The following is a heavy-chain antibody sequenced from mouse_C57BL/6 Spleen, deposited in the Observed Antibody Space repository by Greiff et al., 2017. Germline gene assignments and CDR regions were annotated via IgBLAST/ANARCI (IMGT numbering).Heavy chain of an antibody. CDR2: IWGDGST. J-gene: IGHJ2*01. Sequence: VKLVESGPGLVAPSQSLSITCTVSGFSLTSYGVSWVRQPPGQGLEWLGVIWGDGSTTYHSALISRLSINKDNSKSQVYLKLNSQLTDNTATYYCAEPGYYEYDEGYYFDYWGQGTTLTVSS. CDR1: GFSLTSYG. D-gene: IGHD2-4*01. CDR3: AEPGYYEYDEGYYFDY. V-gene: IGHV2-3*01.